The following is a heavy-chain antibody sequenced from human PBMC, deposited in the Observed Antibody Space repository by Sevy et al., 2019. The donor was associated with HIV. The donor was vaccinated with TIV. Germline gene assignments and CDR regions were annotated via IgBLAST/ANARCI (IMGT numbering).Heavy chain of an antibody. V-gene: IGHV3-15*01. CDR2: IKSDFDGGAI. CDR3: ITDPAYRGYDEEVINYYFYGMDV. Sequence: GWSLRLSCTASGFTFSSAWMSWVRQAPGKGLEWVGRIKSDFDGGAIDYAAPVKGRFSISREDSKNTVYLQMNSLKTEDTAVYYCITDPAYRGYDEEVINYYFYGMDVWGQGTTVTVSS. J-gene: IGHJ6*02. D-gene: IGHD5-12*01. CDR1: GFTFSSAW.